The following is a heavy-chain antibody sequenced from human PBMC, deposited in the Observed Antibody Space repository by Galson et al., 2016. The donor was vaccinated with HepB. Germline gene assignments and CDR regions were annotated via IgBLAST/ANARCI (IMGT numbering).Heavy chain of an antibody. V-gene: IGHV1-18*01. CDR3: ARDYDGSGRAGY. CDR1: GYTFIRHG. D-gene: IGHD3-10*01. CDR2: ISAYSGNT. Sequence: SVKVSCKVSGYTFIRHGISWVRQAPGQGLEWMGWISAYSGNTNYAQNLQGRVTLTTDTSTSTAYMELRGLRSDDTAVYYCARDYDGSGRAGYWGQGTLVTVSS. J-gene: IGHJ4*02.